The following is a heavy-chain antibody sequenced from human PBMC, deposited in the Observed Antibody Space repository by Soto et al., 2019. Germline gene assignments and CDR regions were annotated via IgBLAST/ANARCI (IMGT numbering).Heavy chain of an antibody. CDR3: AKAMSTIGFRLFDY. D-gene: IGHD3-9*01. J-gene: IGHJ4*02. V-gene: IGHV3-23*01. Sequence: SVKGRFTISRDNSKNTLHLQMNSLRAEDTAIYYCAKAMSTIGFRLFDYWGQGTLVTVSS.